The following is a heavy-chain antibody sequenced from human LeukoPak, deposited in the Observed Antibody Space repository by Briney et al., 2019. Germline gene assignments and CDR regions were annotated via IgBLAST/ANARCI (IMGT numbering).Heavy chain of an antibody. CDR3: ARVPDS. J-gene: IGHJ4*02. CDR1: GYTFTNYK. V-gene: IGHV1-8*01. CDR2: MNASSGNT. Sequence: ASVKVSCKAYGYTFTNYKINWVRQATGQGLEWMGWMNASSGNTDYAQRFQGRITMTMNTSISTAYMELSSLTSEDTAVYYCARVPDSWGQGTLVTVSS.